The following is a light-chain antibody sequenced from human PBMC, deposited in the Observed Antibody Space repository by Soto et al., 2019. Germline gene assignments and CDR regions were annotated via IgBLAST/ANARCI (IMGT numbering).Light chain of an antibody. V-gene: IGKV3-20*01. CDR2: GTS. CDR3: QQYGSSSWT. CDR1: QSVSSSY. J-gene: IGKJ1*01. Sequence: EIVLLSSRGTLSMSQGERATLSCRASQSVSSSYLAWYQQKPGQAPRLLIYGTSSRATAIPDRFSGSGSGTDFTLTISRLEPEDFAVYYCQQYGSSSWTFGQGTKVDIK.